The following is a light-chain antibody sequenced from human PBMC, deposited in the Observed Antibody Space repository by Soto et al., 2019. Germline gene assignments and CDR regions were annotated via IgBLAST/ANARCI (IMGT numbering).Light chain of an antibody. Sequence: QSALTQPASVSGSPGQSITISCTGTSSDVGGYNYVSWYQQHPGKAPKLMIYDVSNRPSGVSNRFSGSKSGNTASLTISVLQAEYVADYYCRSYTGSSIVVFGGGTELTVL. CDR3: RSYTGSSIVV. CDR2: DVS. V-gene: IGLV2-14*01. J-gene: IGLJ2*01. CDR1: SSDVGGYNY.